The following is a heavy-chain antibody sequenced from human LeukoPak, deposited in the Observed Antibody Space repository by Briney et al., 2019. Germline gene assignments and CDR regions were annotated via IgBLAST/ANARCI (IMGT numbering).Heavy chain of an antibody. CDR2: IYTSGST. J-gene: IGHJ3*02. D-gene: IGHD2-21*01. CDR3: ARADVDSVIGAFDI. Sequence: SEALSLTCTASGGSISSYYWSWIRQPAGKGLEWIGRIYTSGSTNYNPSLKSRVTMSVDTSKNQFSLKLSSVTAADTAVYYCARADVDSVIGAFDIWGQGTMVTVSS. CDR1: GGSISSYY. V-gene: IGHV4-4*07.